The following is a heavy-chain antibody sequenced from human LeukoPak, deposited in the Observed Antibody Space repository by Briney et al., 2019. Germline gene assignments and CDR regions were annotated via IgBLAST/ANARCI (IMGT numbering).Heavy chain of an antibody. CDR1: GFTFSGSA. J-gene: IGHJ6*03. Sequence: QPGGSLRLSCAASGFTFSGSAMHWVRQASGKGLEWVGRIRSKANSYATAYAASVKGRFPISRDDSKNTAYLQMNSLKTEDTAVYYCTRQGTYDFWSGYLGFNYYYYMDVWGKGTTVTVSS. CDR3: TRQGTYDFWSGYLGFNYYYYMDV. D-gene: IGHD3-3*01. V-gene: IGHV3-73*01. CDR2: IRSKANSYAT.